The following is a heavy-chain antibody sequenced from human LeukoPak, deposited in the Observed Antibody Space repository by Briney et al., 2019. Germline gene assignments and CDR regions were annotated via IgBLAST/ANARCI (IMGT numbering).Heavy chain of an antibody. CDR2: IIPIFGTA. CDR1: GGTFSSYA. Sequence: SVKVSCKASGGTFSSYAISWVRQAPGQGLEWMGGIIPIFGTANYAQKLQGRVTITADESTSTAYMELSSLRSEDTAVYYCAREPTTYYYYYGMDVWGQGTTVTVSS. V-gene: IGHV1-69*13. D-gene: IGHD1-1*01. CDR3: AREPTTYYYYYGMDV. J-gene: IGHJ6*02.